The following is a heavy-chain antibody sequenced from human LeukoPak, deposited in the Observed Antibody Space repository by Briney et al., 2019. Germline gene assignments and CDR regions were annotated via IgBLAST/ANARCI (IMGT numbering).Heavy chain of an antibody. CDR2: INPNSGGT. V-gene: IGHV1-2*02. Sequence: ASVKASCKASGYTFTGYYMHWVRQAPGQGLEWMGWINPNSGGTNYAQKFQGRVTMTRDTSISTAYMELSRLRSDDTAVYYCARASSSSWYNWFDPWGQGTLVTVSS. CDR1: GYTFTGYY. CDR3: ARASSSSWYNWFDP. J-gene: IGHJ5*02. D-gene: IGHD6-13*01.